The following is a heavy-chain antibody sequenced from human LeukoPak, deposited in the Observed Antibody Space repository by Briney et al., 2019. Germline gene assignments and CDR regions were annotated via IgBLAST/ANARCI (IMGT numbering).Heavy chain of an antibody. V-gene: IGHV1-2*02. J-gene: IGHJ4*02. CDR3: ARERRGDDFWSGVPTS. CDR2: INPNSGGT. Sequence: ASVKVSCKASGYTFTSYGISWVRQAPGQGLEWMGWINPNSGGTNYAQKFQGRVTMTRDTSISTAYMELSRLRSDDTAVYYCARERRGDDFWSGVPTSWGQGTLVTVSS. D-gene: IGHD3-3*01. CDR1: GYTFTSYG.